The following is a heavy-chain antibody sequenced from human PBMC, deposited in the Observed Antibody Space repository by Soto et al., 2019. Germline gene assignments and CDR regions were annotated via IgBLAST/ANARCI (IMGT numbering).Heavy chain of an antibody. CDR3: AREDFGSAFDY. J-gene: IGHJ4*02. V-gene: IGHV1-3*01. CDR2: ISAGKNTA. D-gene: IGHD3-10*01. CDR1: GYTFTSYA. Sequence: GASVKVSCKASGYTFTSYARHWVRQAPGQRLEWMGWISAGKNTANYSQNFEGRLTMTTDTSASIGYMELSSLSSEDTARYYCAREDFGSAFDYWGQGTLVTVSS.